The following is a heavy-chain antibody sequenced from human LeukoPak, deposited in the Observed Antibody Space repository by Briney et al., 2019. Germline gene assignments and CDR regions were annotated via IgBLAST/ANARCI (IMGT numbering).Heavy chain of an antibody. J-gene: IGHJ4*02. D-gene: IGHD5-24*01. CDR2: IYYSGST. CDR1: GGSISSSSYY. CDR3: ARDGDGYNRRFDY. Sequence: SETLSLTCTVSGGSISSSSYYWGWIRQPPGKGLEWIGSIYYSGSTYYNPSLKSRVTISVDTSKNQFSLKLSSVTAADTAVYYCARDGDGYNRRFDYWGQGTLVTVSS. V-gene: IGHV4-39*07.